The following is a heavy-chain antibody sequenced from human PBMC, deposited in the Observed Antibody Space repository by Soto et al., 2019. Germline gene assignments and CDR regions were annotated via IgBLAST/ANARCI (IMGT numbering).Heavy chain of an antibody. CDR1: GYTFINYG. CDR3: ARGPTDYYDNSANYFLDY. D-gene: IGHD3-22*01. Sequence: QVPLVQSGAEVNKPGASVKVSCKASGYTFINYGVSWVRQAPGQGLDWLGWISTYNGNTRYAERLQGRVTMTTDTTTNTAYMELRNLRSDDTAVYYCARGPTDYYDNSANYFLDYWGQGTLVTVSS. V-gene: IGHV1-18*01. CDR2: ISTYNGNT. J-gene: IGHJ4*02.